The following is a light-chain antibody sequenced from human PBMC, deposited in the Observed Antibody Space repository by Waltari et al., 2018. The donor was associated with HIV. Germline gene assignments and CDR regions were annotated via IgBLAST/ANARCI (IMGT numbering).Light chain of an antibody. J-gene: IGKJ2*01. CDR3: QQYGISPIYT. Sequence: ENVLTQSPGTLSLSPGETATLSCRASQRVSSNYLAWYQQKPGQAPRLLIYGASSRATGIPDRFSGSGSGTDFTLTISRLEPEDFAVYYCQQYGISPIYTFGQGTKLEIK. V-gene: IGKV3-20*01. CDR1: QRVSSNY. CDR2: GAS.